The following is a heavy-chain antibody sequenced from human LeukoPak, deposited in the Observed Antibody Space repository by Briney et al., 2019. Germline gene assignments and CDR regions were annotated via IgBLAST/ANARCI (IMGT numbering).Heavy chain of an antibody. CDR3: ARGESP. Sequence: SETLSLTCTVSGGSISSGGSYWSWIRLHPGKGLEWIGHIYSSGTTYSNPSLKSRLTISVDTSQNQFSLKLSSVTAADTAVYYCARGESPWGQGTLVTVSS. CDR1: GGSISSGGSY. CDR2: IYSSGTT. J-gene: IGHJ5*02. V-gene: IGHV4-31*03.